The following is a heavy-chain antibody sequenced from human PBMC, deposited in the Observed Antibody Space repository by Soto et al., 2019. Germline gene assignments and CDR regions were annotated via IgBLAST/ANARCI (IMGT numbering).Heavy chain of an antibody. J-gene: IGHJ6*02. D-gene: IGHD6-13*01. CDR1: GSTSSSYT. CDR3: ARDQYTVSSSWYYYGMDV. CDR2: ISSSISYI. V-gene: IGHV3-21*01. Sequence: EVQLVESGGGLVKPGGSLRLSCPASGSTSSSYTMNWVRQAPGRGLEWVSPISSSISYIYKPDSVKGRFTISRDNAKNSLYLQMNSLRAEDTAVYYCARDQYTVSSSWYYYGMDVWGQGTTVTVSS.